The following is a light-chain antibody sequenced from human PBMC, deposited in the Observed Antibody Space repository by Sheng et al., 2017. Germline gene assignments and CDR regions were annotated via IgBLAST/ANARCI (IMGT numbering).Light chain of an antibody. V-gene: IGLV2-11*01. Sequence: QSALTQPRSVSGSPGQSVTISCTGTSSDVGAYNYVSWYQQHPDKAPKLMIFDVIQRPSGVPDRFSGSKSGNRASLTISGLQAEDEAEYYCCSYAGSYTYVVFGGGTKVTVL. CDR2: DVI. CDR3: CSYAGSYTYVV. CDR1: SSDVGAYNY. J-gene: IGLJ2*01.